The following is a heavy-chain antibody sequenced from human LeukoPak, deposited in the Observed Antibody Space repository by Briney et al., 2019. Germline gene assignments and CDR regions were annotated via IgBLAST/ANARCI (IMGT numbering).Heavy chain of an antibody. CDR3: ANSVQWDSSGYYPFDY. CDR1: GFTFSSYA. V-gene: IGHV3-23*01. J-gene: IGHJ4*02. Sequence: GGSLRLSCAASGFTFSSYAMSWVRQAPGKGLEWVSAISGSGANTYYADSVKGRFTISRDNSKNTLYLQMNSLRAEDTAVYYCANSVQWDSSGYYPFDYWGQGTLVTVSS. D-gene: IGHD3-22*01. CDR2: ISGSGANT.